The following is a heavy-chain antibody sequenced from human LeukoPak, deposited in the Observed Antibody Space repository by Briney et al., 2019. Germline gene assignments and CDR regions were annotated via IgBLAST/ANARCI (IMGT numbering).Heavy chain of an antibody. V-gene: IGHV3-33*08. CDR3: ATYNWETDY. CDR2: IWYDGSNK. D-gene: IGHD1-20*01. CDR1: GFTFSTYG. J-gene: IGHJ4*02. Sequence: GGSLRLSCAASGFTFSTYGMHWVRQAPGKGLEWVAVIWYDGSNKHYADSVKGRFTISRDNSKKTLYLQMNSLRVEDTAVYYCATYNWETDYWGQGTLVTVSS.